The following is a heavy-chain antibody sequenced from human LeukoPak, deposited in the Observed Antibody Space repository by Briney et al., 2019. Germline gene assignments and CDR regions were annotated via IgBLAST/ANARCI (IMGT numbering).Heavy chain of an antibody. CDR1: GFTFSSYS. V-gene: IGHV3-21*01. D-gene: IGHD3-9*01. J-gene: IGHJ4*02. CDR3: ARDYDILTGYYDSGYYFDY. Sequence: PGGSLRLSCAASGFTFSSYSMNWARQAPGKGLEWVSSISSSSSYIYYADSVKGRFTISRDNAKNSLYLQMNSLRAEDTAVYYCARDYDILTGYYDSGYYFDYWGQGTLVTVSS. CDR2: ISSSSSYI.